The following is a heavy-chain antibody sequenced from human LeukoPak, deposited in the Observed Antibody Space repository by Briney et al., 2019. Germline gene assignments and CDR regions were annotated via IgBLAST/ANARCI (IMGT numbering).Heavy chain of an antibody. J-gene: IGHJ6*02. CDR3: ARGPSAWTATPQYGMDV. CDR1: GGSFTGYY. V-gene: IGHV4-34*01. D-gene: IGHD3/OR15-3a*01. CDR2: NNHSGGS. Sequence: SETLSLTCAVYGGSFTGYYWGWIRQPPEKGLEWIGENNHSGGSHYNPSLKSRVTISLDTSKKQVSLKLSSMTAADTAVYYCARGPSAWTATPQYGMDVWGQGTTVTVSS.